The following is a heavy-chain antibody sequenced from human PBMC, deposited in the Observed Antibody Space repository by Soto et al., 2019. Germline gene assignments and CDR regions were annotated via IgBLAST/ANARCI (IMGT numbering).Heavy chain of an antibody. CDR2: IYHSGST. CDR1: GDSISSGGYS. J-gene: IGHJ4*02. D-gene: IGHD2-2*01. CDR3: ARVGCSSTSCSGVDY. V-gene: IGHV4-30-2*01. Sequence: SETLSLTCAVSGDSISSGGYSWSWIRQPPGKGLEWIGYIYHSGSTYYNPSLKSRVTISVDRSKNQFSLKLSSVTAADTAVYYCARVGCSSTSCSGVDYWGQGTLVTVSS.